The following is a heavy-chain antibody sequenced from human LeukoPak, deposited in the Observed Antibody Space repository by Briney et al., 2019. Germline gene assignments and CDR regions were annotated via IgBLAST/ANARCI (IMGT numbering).Heavy chain of an antibody. CDR3: ARATGPADIRVGAFDI. J-gene: IGHJ3*02. CDR1: GGSISSYY. V-gene: IGHV4-59*01. CDR2: IYYSGST. D-gene: IGHD2-2*02. Sequence: PSETLSLTCTVSGGSISSYYWSWIRQPPGKGLEWIGYIYYSGSTNYNPSLKSRVTISVDTSKNQFSLKLSSVTAADTAVYYCARATGPADIRVGAFDIWGQGTMVTVSS.